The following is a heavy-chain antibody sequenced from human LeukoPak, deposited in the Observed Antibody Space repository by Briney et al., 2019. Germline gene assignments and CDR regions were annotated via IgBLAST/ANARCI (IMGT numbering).Heavy chain of an antibody. D-gene: IGHD2-2*01. CDR1: GFTFSSYS. CDR2: ISTSSYT. Sequence: PGGSLRLSCAASGFTFSSYSMTWVRQAPGKGLEWVSYISTSSYTYYADSAKGRFTISRDNAKNSLYLQMNSLRAEDTAVYYCARAVGCSSTTCLGFDYWGQGSLVTVSS. J-gene: IGHJ4*02. V-gene: IGHV3-21*01. CDR3: ARAVGCSSTTCLGFDY.